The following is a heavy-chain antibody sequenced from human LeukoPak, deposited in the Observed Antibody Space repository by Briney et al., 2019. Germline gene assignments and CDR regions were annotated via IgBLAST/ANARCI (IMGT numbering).Heavy chain of an antibody. CDR3: ARVGRGELRYYYYGMDV. V-gene: IGHV3-7*01. CDR2: IKQDGGEK. Sequence: GGSLRLSCAASGFTFSSYWMSWVRQAPGKGLEWVANIKQDGGEKYYVDSVKGRFTISRDNAKNSLYLQMNSPRAEDTAVYYCARVGRGELRYYYYGMDVWGQGTTVTVSS. CDR1: GFTFSSYW. D-gene: IGHD3-16*01. J-gene: IGHJ6*02.